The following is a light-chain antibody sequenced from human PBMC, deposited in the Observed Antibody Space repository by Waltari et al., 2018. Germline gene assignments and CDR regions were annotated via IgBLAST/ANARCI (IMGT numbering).Light chain of an antibody. CDR2: SNN. Sequence: QSVLTQPPSASGTPGQWVTISCSGSSSNIGSNYVYWFQQLPGTAPKLVIYSNNRRPSGVTDRFSGSKSGTSASLAIRGLRSEDEADYSCAAWDDSLSGPVFGGGTTLTVL. CDR3: AAWDDSLSGPV. CDR1: SSNIGSNY. J-gene: IGLJ3*02. V-gene: IGLV1-47*01.